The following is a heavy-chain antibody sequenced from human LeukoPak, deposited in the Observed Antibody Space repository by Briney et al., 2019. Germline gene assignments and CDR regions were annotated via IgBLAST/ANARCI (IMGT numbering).Heavy chain of an antibody. J-gene: IGHJ4*02. CDR2: IIPIFGTA. CDR3: ATYYYDSSGGY. Sequence: GASVKVSCKASGYTFIGYYMHWVRQARGQGLEWMGGIIPIFGTANYAQKFQGRVTITADESTSTAYMELSSLRSEDTAVYYCATYYYDSSGGYWGQGTLVTVSS. D-gene: IGHD3-22*01. V-gene: IGHV1-69*13. CDR1: GYTFIGYY.